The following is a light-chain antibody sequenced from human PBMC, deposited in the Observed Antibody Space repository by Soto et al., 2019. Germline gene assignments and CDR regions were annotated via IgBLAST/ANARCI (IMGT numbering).Light chain of an antibody. CDR3: ESYDSSLTTFV. V-gene: IGLV1-51*01. J-gene: IGLJ1*01. CDR2: DDN. CDR1: SSNIGGNS. Sequence: QSVLTQPPSVSAAPGQKVTISCSGSSSNIGGNSVSWYQQLPGTAPKLLIYDDNKRPSGIPDRFSGSKSGTSATLGITGFQTGDEADYYCESYDSSLTTFVFGTGTKVTVL.